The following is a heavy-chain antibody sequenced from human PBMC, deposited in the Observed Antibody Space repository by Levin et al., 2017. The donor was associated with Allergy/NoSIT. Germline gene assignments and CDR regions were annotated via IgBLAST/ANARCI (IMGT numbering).Heavy chain of an antibody. CDR1: GFTFSSYG. V-gene: IGHV3-30*18. CDR3: AKVGSSWVLGDYFDY. J-gene: IGHJ4*02. CDR2: ISYDGSNK. Sequence: GGSLRLSCAASGFTFSSYGMHWVRQAPGKGLEWVAVISYDGSNKYYADSVKGRFTISRDNSKNTLYLQMNSLRAEDTAVYYCAKVGSSWVLGDYFDYWGQGTLVTVSS. D-gene: IGHD6-13*01.